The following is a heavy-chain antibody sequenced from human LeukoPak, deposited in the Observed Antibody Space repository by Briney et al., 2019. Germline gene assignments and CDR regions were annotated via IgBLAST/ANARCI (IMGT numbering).Heavy chain of an antibody. CDR3: ARDFLNYDILTGYYTGNVGY. CDR1: GYTFTGYY. CDR2: INPNSGGT. D-gene: IGHD3-9*01. V-gene: IGHV1-2*02. J-gene: IGHJ4*02. Sequence: ASVKVSCKASGYTFTGYYMHWVRQAPGQGLEWMGWINPNSGGTNYAQKFQGRVTMTRDTSISTAYMELSRLRSDDTAVYYCARDFLNYDILTGYYTGNVGYWGQGTLVTVSS.